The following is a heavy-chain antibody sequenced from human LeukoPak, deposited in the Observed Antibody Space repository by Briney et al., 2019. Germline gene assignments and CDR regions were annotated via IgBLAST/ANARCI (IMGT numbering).Heavy chain of an antibody. J-gene: IGHJ3*02. D-gene: IGHD6-13*01. CDR3: ARGVRVSFDI. Sequence: GGSLRLSCAASGFTFNGYGMHWVRQAPGKGLEWVSAISGRDGSTYYADSVKGRLTISRDNSKNTLYLQMNSLGAEDTAVYYCARGVRVSFDIWGQGTMVTVSS. CDR1: GFTFNGYG. V-gene: IGHV3-23*01. CDR2: ISGRDGST.